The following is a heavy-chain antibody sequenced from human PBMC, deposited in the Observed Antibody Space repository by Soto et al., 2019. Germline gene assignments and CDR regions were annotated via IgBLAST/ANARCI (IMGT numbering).Heavy chain of an antibody. J-gene: IGHJ3*02. CDR2: IIPIFGTA. Sequence: SVKVSCKASGGTFSSYAISWVRQAPGQGLEWMGGIIPIFGTANYAQKFQGRVTITADESTSTAYMELSSLRSEDTAVYYCARDYEYYDSSPNANDAFDIWGQGTMGTVSS. V-gene: IGHV1-69*13. CDR3: ARDYEYYDSSPNANDAFDI. D-gene: IGHD3-22*01. CDR1: GGTFSSYA.